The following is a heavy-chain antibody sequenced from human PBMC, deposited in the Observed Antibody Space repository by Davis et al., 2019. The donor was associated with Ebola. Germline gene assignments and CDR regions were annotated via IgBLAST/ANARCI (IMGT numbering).Heavy chain of an antibody. CDR2: TNPNDGRT. J-gene: IGHJ4*02. Sequence: ASVTVSCKASGYTFTNYYMHWVRQAPGQGLEWMGMTNPNDGRTIYAQKFQGRVTVTRDTSTTTVYMELSSLRSEDTAVYYCATFFEMATTFIDYWGQGTLVTVSS. V-gene: IGHV1-46*01. D-gene: IGHD5-24*01. CDR1: GYTFTNYY. CDR3: ATFFEMATTFIDY.